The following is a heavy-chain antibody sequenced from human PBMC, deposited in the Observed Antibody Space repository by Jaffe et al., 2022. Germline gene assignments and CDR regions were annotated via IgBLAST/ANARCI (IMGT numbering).Heavy chain of an antibody. Sequence: EVQLVQSGAEVKKPGESLKISCQASGYSFTTYWIGWVRQMPGKGLEWMGIFYPGDSDTRYSPSFQGQVTISADKSINTAYLQWSSLRASDTAMYYCVKTANSRPSSLPASGPIDYWGQGTLVTVSS. J-gene: IGHJ4*02. CDR2: FYPGDSDT. CDR3: VKTANSRPSSLPASGPIDY. CDR1: GYSFTTYW. V-gene: IGHV5-51*03. D-gene: IGHD6-13*01.